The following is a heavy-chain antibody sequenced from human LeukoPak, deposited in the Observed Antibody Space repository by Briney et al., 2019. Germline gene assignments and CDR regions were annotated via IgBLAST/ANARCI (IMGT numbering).Heavy chain of an antibody. J-gene: IGHJ4*02. V-gene: IGHV4-34*01. Sequence: PSENPSPTLAVYGGFLRGFYWRLIRQPPRKGLEGNGEINHSGSTNYNPSLKSRVTISVDTSKNQFSLKLSSVTAADTAVYYCARGPYRYYYDSSGYFYFFDYWGQGTLVTVSS. CDR2: INHSGST. CDR3: ARGPYRYYYDSSGYFYFFDY. CDR1: GGFLRGFY. D-gene: IGHD3-22*01.